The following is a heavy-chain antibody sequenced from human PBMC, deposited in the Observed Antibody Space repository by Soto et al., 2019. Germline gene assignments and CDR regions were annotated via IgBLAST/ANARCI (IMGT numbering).Heavy chain of an antibody. CDR1: GFAFGTYV. V-gene: IGHV3-23*01. CDR2: ISGRVNST. CDR3: AKDIRSSGGRSPFDL. D-gene: IGHD2-15*01. Sequence: EVQLLESGGGLVQPGGSLRLSCEASGFAFGTYVMSWVRQAPGKWLEWVSAISGRVNSTYYADSVKGRCTISRDNAKNTLYLQMTSLSAEDTAVYYCAKDIRSSGGRSPFDLWGQGTLVTVSS. J-gene: IGHJ4*02.